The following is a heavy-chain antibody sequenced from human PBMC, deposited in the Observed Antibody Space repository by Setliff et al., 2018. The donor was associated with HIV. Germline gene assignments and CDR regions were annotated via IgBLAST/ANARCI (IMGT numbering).Heavy chain of an antibody. CDR3: ARYSSPNNWFDP. J-gene: IGHJ5*02. CDR2: IIPIFGKA. D-gene: IGHD6-13*01. CDR1: GGTFSSYA. V-gene: IGHV1-69*05. Sequence: SVKVSCKASGGTFSSYAIRWVRQAPGQGLEWMGGIIPIFGKANYAQKFQGRVTITTDESTSTAYMELGSLRSEDTAVYYWARYSSPNNWFDPWGQGTLVTVSS.